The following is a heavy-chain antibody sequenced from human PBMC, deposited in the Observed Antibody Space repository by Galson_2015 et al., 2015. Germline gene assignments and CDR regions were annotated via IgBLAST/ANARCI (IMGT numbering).Heavy chain of an antibody. CDR2: IYSGGST. V-gene: IGHV3-53*01. CDR1: GFTVSSNY. CDR3: AREEGTTVTTDGGWFDP. J-gene: IGHJ5*02. D-gene: IGHD4-17*01. Sequence: SLRLSCAASGFTVSSNYMSWVRQAPGKGLEWVSVIYSGGSTYYADSVKGRFTISRDNSKNTLYLQMNSLRAEDTAVYYCAREEGTTVTTDGGWFDPWGQGTLVTVSS.